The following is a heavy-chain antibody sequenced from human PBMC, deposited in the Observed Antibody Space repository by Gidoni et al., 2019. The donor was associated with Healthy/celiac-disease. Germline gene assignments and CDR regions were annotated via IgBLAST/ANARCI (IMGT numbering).Heavy chain of an antibody. Sequence: EVQLVVSGGGLVQPGGSLRLSCAASGFTFSSYWMSWVRQAPGKGLEWVANIKQDGSEKYYVDSVKGRFTISRDNAKNSLYRQMNSLRAEDTAVYYCARDGAITMIVVEHDAFDIWGQGTMVTVSS. J-gene: IGHJ3*02. V-gene: IGHV3-7*01. D-gene: IGHD3-22*01. CDR1: GFTFSSYW. CDR2: IKQDGSEK. CDR3: ARDGAITMIVVEHDAFDI.